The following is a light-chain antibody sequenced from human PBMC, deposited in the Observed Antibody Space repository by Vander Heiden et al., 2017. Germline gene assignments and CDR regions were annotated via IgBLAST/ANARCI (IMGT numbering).Light chain of an antibody. Sequence: DIVMTHSPDSLAVSLGERATINCKSSQSVLYSSNNKNYLAWYQQRPGQPPELLIYCASTRESGVPDRFSGSGSGTDFTLTISSLQAEDVAVYYCHQYDSTPWTFGQGTKVEIK. J-gene: IGKJ1*01. CDR2: CAS. CDR1: QSVLYSSNNKNY. CDR3: HQYDSTPWT. V-gene: IGKV4-1*01.